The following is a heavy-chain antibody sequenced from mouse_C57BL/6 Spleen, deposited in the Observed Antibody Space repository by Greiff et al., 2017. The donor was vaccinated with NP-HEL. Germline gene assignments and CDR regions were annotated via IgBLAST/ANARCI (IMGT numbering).Heavy chain of an antibody. CDR3: ARPGGDV. CDR2: IDPSDSYT. V-gene: IGHV1-50*01. J-gene: IGHJ1*03. CDR1: GYTFTSYW. Sequence: QVQLQQSGAELVKPGASVKLSCKASGYTFTSYWMQWVKQRPGQGLEWIGEIDPSDSYTNYNQKFKGKATLTVDTSSSTAYMQLSSLTSEDSAVYYCARPGGDVWGTGTTVTVSS.